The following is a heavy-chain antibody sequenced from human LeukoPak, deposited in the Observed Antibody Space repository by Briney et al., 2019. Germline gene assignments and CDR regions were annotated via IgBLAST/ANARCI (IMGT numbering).Heavy chain of an antibody. CDR3: ARGPQTNIVVVPAAIDY. CDR2: ISAYNGNT. Sequence: ASVKVSCKASGYTFTSYGISWVRQAPGQGLEWKGWISAYNGNTNYAQKLQGRVTMTTDTSTSTAYMELRSLRSDDTAVYYCARGPQTNIVVVPAAIDYWGQGTLVTVSS. D-gene: IGHD2-2*01. CDR1: GYTFTSYG. J-gene: IGHJ4*02. V-gene: IGHV1-18*01.